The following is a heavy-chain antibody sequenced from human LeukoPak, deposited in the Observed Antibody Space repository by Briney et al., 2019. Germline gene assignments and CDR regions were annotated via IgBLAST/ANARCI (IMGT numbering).Heavy chain of an antibody. V-gene: IGHV4-59*01. CDR3: ARSRRGPVDFDY. Sequence: PSETLSLTCTVSGGSISSYYWSWIRQPPGKGLEWIGYIYYSGSTNYNPSLKSQVTISVDTSKNQFSLKLSSVTAADTAVYYCARSRRGPVDFDYWGQGTLVTVSS. D-gene: IGHD3-10*01. CDR2: IYYSGST. J-gene: IGHJ4*02. CDR1: GGSISSYY.